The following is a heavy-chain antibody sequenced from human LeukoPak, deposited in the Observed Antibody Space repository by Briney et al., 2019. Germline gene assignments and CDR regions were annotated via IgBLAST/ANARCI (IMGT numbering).Heavy chain of an antibody. Sequence: GASVKVSCKASGYTFTSYGISWARQAPGQGLEWMGWISAYNGNTNYAQKLQGRVTMTTDTSTSTAYMELRSLRSDDTAVYYCARDKGSYYRTDDAFDIWGQGTMVTVSS. V-gene: IGHV1-18*01. CDR3: ARDKGSYYRTDDAFDI. CDR1: GYTFTSYG. D-gene: IGHD1-26*01. CDR2: ISAYNGNT. J-gene: IGHJ3*02.